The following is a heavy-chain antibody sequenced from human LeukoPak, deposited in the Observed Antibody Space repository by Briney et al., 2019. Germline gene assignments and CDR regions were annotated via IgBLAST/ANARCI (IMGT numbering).Heavy chain of an antibody. CDR3: ATLESKVGTFDY. V-gene: IGHV1-46*01. CDR1: GYIFTGYC. J-gene: IGHJ4*02. D-gene: IGHD1-26*01. CDR2: INPSGGTT. Sequence: GASVKVSCKASGYIFTGYCMHWVRQAPGQGLEWMGIINPSGGTTSYAQKFQGRVTMTEDTSTDTAYMELSSLRSEDTAVYYCATLESKVGTFDYWGQGTLVTVSS.